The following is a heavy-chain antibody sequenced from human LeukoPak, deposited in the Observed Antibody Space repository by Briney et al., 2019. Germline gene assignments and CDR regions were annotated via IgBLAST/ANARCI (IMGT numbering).Heavy chain of an antibody. CDR3: AKVGFGEARAAFDI. Sequence: PGGSLRLSCAASGFTFSSYAMHWVRQAPGKGLEWVAVISYDGSNKYYADSVKGRFTISRDNSKNTLYLQMNSLRPDDTAVYYCAKVGFGEARAAFDIWGQGTMVTVSS. J-gene: IGHJ3*02. CDR2: ISYDGSNK. D-gene: IGHD3-10*01. V-gene: IGHV3-30-3*01. CDR1: GFTFSSYA.